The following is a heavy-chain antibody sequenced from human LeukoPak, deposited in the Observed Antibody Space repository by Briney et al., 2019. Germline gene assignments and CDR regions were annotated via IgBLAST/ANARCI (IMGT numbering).Heavy chain of an antibody. CDR2: IYYSGST. D-gene: IGHD3-22*01. V-gene: IGHV4-59*08. Sequence: SETLSLTCTVSGGSISSYYWSWIRQPPGKGLEWIGYIYYSGSTNYNPSLKSRVTISVDTSKNQFSLKLSSVTAADTAVYYCATTNYYDSGDAFDIWGQGTMVTVSS. CDR1: GGSISSYY. J-gene: IGHJ3*02. CDR3: ATTNYYDSGDAFDI.